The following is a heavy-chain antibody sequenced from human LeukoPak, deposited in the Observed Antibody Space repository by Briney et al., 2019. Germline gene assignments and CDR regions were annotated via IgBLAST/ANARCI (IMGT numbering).Heavy chain of an antibody. V-gene: IGHV1-8*01. Sequence: ASVKVSCKASGYTFTSYDINWVRQATGQGLEWMGWMNPNSGNTGYAQKFQGRVTMTRNTSMSTAYMELSSLRSEDTAVYYCARVGRAVANYYYYMDVWGKGTTVTISS. CDR1: GYTFTSYD. CDR3: ARVGRAVANYYYYMDV. CDR2: MNPNSGNT. D-gene: IGHD6-19*01. J-gene: IGHJ6*03.